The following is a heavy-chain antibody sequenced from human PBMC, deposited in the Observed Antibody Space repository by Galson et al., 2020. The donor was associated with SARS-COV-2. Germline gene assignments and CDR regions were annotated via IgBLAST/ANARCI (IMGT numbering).Heavy chain of an antibody. CDR1: GFTFSSYA. CDR3: ARESSGWYLSY. CDR2: ISYDGSNK. Sequence: GGSLRLSCAASGFTFSSYAMHWVRQAPGKGLEWVAVISYDGSNKYYADSVKGRFTISRDNSKNTLYLQMNSLRAEDTAVYYCARESSGWYLSYWGQGTLVTVSS. J-gene: IGHJ4*02. D-gene: IGHD6-19*01. V-gene: IGHV3-30*04.